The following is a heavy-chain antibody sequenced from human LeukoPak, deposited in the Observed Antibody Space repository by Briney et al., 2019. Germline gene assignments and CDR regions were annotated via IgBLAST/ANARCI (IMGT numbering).Heavy chain of an antibody. CDR2: IYPGDSDT. CDR1: GYSFTSYW. D-gene: IGHD1-26*01. CDR3: ARIVGATGGAFDI. J-gene: IGHJ3*02. Sequence: GASLQISCKGSGYSFTSYWIGWVRQLPGKGLEWMGMIYPGDSDTRYSPSFQGQVTISADKSISTAYLQWSSLKASDTAMYYCARIVGATGGAFDIWGQGTMVTVSS. V-gene: IGHV5-51*01.